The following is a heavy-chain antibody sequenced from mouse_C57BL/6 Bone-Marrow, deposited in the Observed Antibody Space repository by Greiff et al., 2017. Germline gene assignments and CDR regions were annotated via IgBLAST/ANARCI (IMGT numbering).Heavy chain of an antibody. CDR1: GYAFTNYL. J-gene: IGHJ3*01. D-gene: IGHD1-1*01. Sequence: QVHVKQSGAELVRPGTSVKVSCKASGYAFTNYLIEWVKQRPGQGLEWIGVINPGSGGTNYNEKFKGKATLTADKSSSTAYMQLSSLTSEDSAVYFWARREVYYYGSSHWGQGTLVTVSA. V-gene: IGHV1-54*01. CDR3: ARREVYYYGSSH. CDR2: INPGSGGT.